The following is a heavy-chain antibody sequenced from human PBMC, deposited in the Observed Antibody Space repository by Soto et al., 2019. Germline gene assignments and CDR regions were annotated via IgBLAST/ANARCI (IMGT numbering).Heavy chain of an antibody. Sequence: PGGSLRLSCAASGFTFGSYWMSWVRQAPGKGLEWLATIKWDASEKKYEDSLKGRFTISRDNAKNSLFLQLDSLRAEDTAVYFCVRARSTDSRPDYWGQGTLVTVSS. CDR3: VRARSTDSRPDY. V-gene: IGHV3-7*01. CDR2: IKWDASEK. CDR1: GFTFGSYW. J-gene: IGHJ4*02. D-gene: IGHD3-22*01.